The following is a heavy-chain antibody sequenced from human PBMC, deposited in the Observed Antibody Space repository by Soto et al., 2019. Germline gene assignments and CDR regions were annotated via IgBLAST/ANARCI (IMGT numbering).Heavy chain of an antibody. V-gene: IGHV3-21*03. CDR2: ISSGSSYI. CDR1: EFTFSTYS. J-gene: IGHJ6*02. Sequence: EVQLVESGGGLVKPGGSLRLSCAASEFTFSTYSMNWVRQAPGKGLECVSSISSGSSYIYYADSVKGRFTISRDNAKNSLYVQMNSLRAEDTAVYYCARVREGGMDVWGQGTTVTVSS. CDR3: ARVREGGMDV.